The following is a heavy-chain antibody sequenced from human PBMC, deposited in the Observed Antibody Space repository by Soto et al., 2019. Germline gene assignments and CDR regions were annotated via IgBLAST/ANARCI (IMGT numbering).Heavy chain of an antibody. J-gene: IGHJ3*02. CDR1: GSTFTIYA. Sequence: GASVKVSCKASGSTFTIYAIHWVRQAPGQRLEWMGWINAGNGNTKYSQKFQGRVTITRDTSASTAYMELSSLRSEDTAVYYCASIVRSSGWYGVIWGQGTMVTVS. V-gene: IGHV1-3*01. CDR2: INAGNGNT. CDR3: ASIVRSSGWYGVI. D-gene: IGHD6-19*01.